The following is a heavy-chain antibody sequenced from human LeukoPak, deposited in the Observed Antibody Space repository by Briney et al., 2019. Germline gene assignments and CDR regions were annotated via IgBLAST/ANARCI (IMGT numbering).Heavy chain of an antibody. V-gene: IGHV3-21*01. D-gene: IGHD3-16*02. CDR2: ISSSSSYI. CDR3: AKLLGSYDYVWGSYRSDLVSDY. CDR1: GFTFSSYS. Sequence: GGSLRLSCAASGFTFSSYSMNWVRQAPGKGLEWVSSISSSSSYIYYADSVKGRFTISRDNSKNTLYLQMNSLRAEDTAVYYCAKLLGSYDYVWGSYRSDLVSDYWGQGTLVTVSS. J-gene: IGHJ4*02.